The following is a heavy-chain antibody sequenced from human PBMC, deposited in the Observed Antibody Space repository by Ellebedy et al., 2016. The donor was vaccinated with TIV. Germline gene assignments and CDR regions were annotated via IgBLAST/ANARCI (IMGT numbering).Heavy chain of an antibody. CDR2: INHSGST. Sequence: MPGGSLRLSCAVYGGSFSGYYWIWIRQPPGKGLEWIGEINHSGSTNYHQSLKSRVTISVDTSKNQFSLKLSSVTAADTAVYYCARAPYGAYRYFDLWGRGTLVTVSS. J-gene: IGHJ2*01. CDR3: ARAPYGAYRYFDL. CDR1: GGSFSGYY. D-gene: IGHD4-17*01. V-gene: IGHV4-34*01.